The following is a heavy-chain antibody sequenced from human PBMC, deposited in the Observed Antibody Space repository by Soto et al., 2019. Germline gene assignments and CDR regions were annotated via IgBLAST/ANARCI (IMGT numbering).Heavy chain of an antibody. CDR2: INHSGST. Sequence: SETLSLTCAVYGVSFSGYYWSWIRQPPGKGLEWIGEINHSGSTNYNPSLKSRVTISVDTSKNQFSLKLSSVTAADTAVYYCARGGGDYYMDVWDKGTTVTVS. J-gene: IGHJ6*03. CDR1: GVSFSGYY. D-gene: IGHD3-16*01. V-gene: IGHV4-34*01. CDR3: ARGGGDYYMDV.